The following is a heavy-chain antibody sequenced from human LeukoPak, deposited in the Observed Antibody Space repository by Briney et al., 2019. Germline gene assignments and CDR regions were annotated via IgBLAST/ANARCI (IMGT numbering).Heavy chain of an antibody. V-gene: IGHV3-74*01. CDR3: ARVRYDGSGYYYGYFDY. J-gene: IGHJ4*02. Sequence: GGSLRLSCAASGFTFSSYWMHWVRQAPGKGLVWVSRINSDGSSTSYADSVKGRFTISRDNAKNTLYLQMNSLRSEDTAVSYCARVRYDGSGYYYGYFDYWGQGTLVTVSA. D-gene: IGHD3-22*01. CDR2: INSDGSST. CDR1: GFTFSSYW.